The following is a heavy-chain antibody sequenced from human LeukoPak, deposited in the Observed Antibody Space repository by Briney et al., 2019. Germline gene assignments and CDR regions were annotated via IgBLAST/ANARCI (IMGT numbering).Heavy chain of an antibody. J-gene: IGHJ6*03. Sequence: GGSLRLSCAASGFSFTTYALSWVRQAPGKGLEWISVVSGSGNTIYYADSVKGRFTISRDPSKKTVFLQMNSLRAEDTAVYYCARETYCSSTSCYSDYYYYYMDVWGKGTTVTVSS. CDR1: GFSFTTYA. V-gene: IGHV3-23*01. CDR3: ARETYCSSTSCYSDYYYYYMDV. D-gene: IGHD2-2*02. CDR2: VSGSGNTI.